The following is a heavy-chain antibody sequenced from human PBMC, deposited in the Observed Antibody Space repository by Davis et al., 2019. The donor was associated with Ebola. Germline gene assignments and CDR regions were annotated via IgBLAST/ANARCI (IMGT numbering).Heavy chain of an antibody. J-gene: IGHJ6*02. Sequence: PSETLSLTCTVSGGSISSYYWSWIRQPPGKGLEWIGYIYYSGSTNYNPSLKSRVTISVDTSKNQFSLKLSSVTAADTAVYYCARQFDSSGYLDYYYGMDVWGQGTTVTVSS. CDR1: GGSISSYY. V-gene: IGHV4-59*08. CDR2: IYYSGST. D-gene: IGHD3-22*01. CDR3: ARQFDSSGYLDYYYGMDV.